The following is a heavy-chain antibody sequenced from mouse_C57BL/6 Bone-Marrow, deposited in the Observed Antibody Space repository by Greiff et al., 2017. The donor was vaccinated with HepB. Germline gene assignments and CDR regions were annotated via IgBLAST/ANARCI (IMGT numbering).Heavy chain of an antibody. J-gene: IGHJ4*01. CDR1: GYTFTSYG. CDR3: ARSPLIYYGNYNYAMDY. V-gene: IGHV1-81*01. CDR2: IYPRSGNT. Sequence: QVQLQQSGAELARPGASVKLSCKASGYTFTSYGISWVKQRTGQGLEWIGEIYPRSGNTYYNEKFKGKATLTADKSSSTAYMELRSLTSEDSAVYFCARSPLIYYGNYNYAMDYWGQGTSVTVSS. D-gene: IGHD2-1*01.